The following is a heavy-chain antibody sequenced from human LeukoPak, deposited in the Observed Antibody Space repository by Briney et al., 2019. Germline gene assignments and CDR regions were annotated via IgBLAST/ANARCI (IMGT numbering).Heavy chain of an antibody. Sequence: ASVKVSCKASGXTXXSXXXQXXXXXXGXXXXXXXIXNPXGGDXGYAQKFQGRVTMTRDTSTSTVYMELSSLRSEXTAVYYCAREKIHVFDIWGQGTMVTVSS. CDR2: XNPXGGDX. J-gene: IGHJ3*02. V-gene: IGHV1-46*01. CDR1: GXTXXSXX. CDR3: AREKIHVFDI.